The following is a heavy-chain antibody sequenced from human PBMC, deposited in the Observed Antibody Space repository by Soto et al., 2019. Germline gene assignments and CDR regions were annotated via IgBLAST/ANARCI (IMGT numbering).Heavy chain of an antibody. CDR3: ARAGDYGDFPLEIDAFDI. CDR2: IYYSGST. V-gene: IGHV4-31*03. CDR1: GGSISSGGYY. J-gene: IGHJ3*02. D-gene: IGHD4-17*01. Sequence: QVQLQESGPGLVKPSQTLSLTCTVSGGSISSGGYYWSWIRQHPGKGLEWIGYIYYSGSTYYNPYPKSRVTTPVDASNNQFSLKLSSVTAADTAVYYCARAGDYGDFPLEIDAFDIWGQGTMVTVSS.